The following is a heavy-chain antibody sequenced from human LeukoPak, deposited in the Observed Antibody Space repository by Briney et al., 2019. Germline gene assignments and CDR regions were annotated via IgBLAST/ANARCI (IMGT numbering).Heavy chain of an antibody. Sequence: SETLSLTCTVSGGSISSGGYYWSWVRQHPGKGLEWIGYIYYSGSTYYNPSLKSLVTISVDTSKNQFYLKMSSVTAADTAVYYCARSEDDSSGYPDYFDYWGQGTLVTVSS. D-gene: IGHD3-22*01. J-gene: IGHJ4*02. CDR3: ARSEDDSSGYPDYFDY. CDR1: GGSISSGGYY. V-gene: IGHV4-31*01. CDR2: IYYSGST.